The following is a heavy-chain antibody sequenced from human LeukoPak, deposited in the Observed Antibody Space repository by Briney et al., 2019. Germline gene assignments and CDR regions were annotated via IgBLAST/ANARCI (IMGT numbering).Heavy chain of an antibody. CDR1: GGSISSYY. D-gene: IGHD2/OR15-2a*01. CDR3: ARLLHAFDI. Sequence: SETLSLTCTVSGGSISSYYWSWIRQPPGKGLEWIGYIYYSGSTKYNPSLKSRVTISVDTSKNQFSLMLRSVTAADTAVYYCARLLHAFDIWGQGTMVTVSS. V-gene: IGHV4-59*08. CDR2: IYYSGST. J-gene: IGHJ3*02.